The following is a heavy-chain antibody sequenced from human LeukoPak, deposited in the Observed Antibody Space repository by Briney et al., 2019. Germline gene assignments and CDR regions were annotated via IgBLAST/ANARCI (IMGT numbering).Heavy chain of an antibody. V-gene: IGHV4-59*01. CDR1: GGSISSYY. CDR2: IYYSGST. J-gene: IGHJ6*03. D-gene: IGHD6-13*01. CDR3: ARIAAAGYYYYYYYMDV. Sequence: SETLSLTCTVSGGSISSYYWSWIRQPPGKGLGWIGYIYYSGSTNYNPSLKSRVTISVDTSKNQFSLKLSSVTAAGTAVYYCARIAAAGYYYYYYYMDVWGKGTTVTVSS.